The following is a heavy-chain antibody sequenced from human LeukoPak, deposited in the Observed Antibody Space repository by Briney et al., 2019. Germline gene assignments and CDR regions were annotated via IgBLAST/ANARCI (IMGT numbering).Heavy chain of an antibody. V-gene: IGHV3-23*01. CDR2: IGSGGTT. Sequence: GGSLRLSCAASGFTFSNYAMSWVRQAPGKGLEWVSSIGSGGTTHYADSVKGRFTISRDNSKNTLFLQVNSLRAEDTAVYYCAKYFYDSSTYSFDYWGQGTLVTVSS. CDR3: AKYFYDSSTYSFDY. CDR1: GFTFSNYA. D-gene: IGHD3-22*01. J-gene: IGHJ4*02.